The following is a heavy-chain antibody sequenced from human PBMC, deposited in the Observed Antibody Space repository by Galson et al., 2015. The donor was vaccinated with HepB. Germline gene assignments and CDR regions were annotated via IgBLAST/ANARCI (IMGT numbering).Heavy chain of an antibody. CDR2: INAGNGNT. CDR3: AGNGVITEFDY. J-gene: IGHJ4*02. CDR1: GGTFSSYA. D-gene: IGHD3-22*01. V-gene: IGHV1-3*01. Sequence: SVKVSCKASGGTFSSYAISWVRQAPGQGLEWMGWINAGNGNTKYSQKFQGRVTITRDTSASTAYMELSSLRSEDTAVYYRAGNGVITEFDYWGQGTLVTVSS.